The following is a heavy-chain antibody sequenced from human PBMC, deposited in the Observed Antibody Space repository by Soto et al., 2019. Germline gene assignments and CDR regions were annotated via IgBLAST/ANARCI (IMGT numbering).Heavy chain of an antibody. CDR3: ARDLGRVPYCYGSGSYLGDY. J-gene: IGHJ4*02. V-gene: IGHV1-69*13. D-gene: IGHD3-10*01. CDR1: GGTFSSYA. Sequence: SVKVSCKASGGTFSSYAISWVRQAPGQGLEWMGGIIPIFGTANYAQKFQGRVTITADESTSTAYMELSSLRSEDTAVYYCARDLGRVPYCYGSGSYLGDYWGQGTLVTVSS. CDR2: IIPIFGTA.